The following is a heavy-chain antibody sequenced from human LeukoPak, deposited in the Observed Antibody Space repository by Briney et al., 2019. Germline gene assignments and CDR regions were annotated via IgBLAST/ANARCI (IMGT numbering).Heavy chain of an antibody. CDR3: AKEGAYPIVTYDS. D-gene: IGHD4-11*01. Sequence: PGGSLRLSCAAPGFTFSSYWMNWVRQAPGKGLEWVANIKQDGSEKYYVDSVKGRFTISRDNAKNSLYLQMNSLRAEDTAVYYCAKEGAYPIVTYDSWGQGTQVTVSS. CDR1: GFTFSSYW. V-gene: IGHV3-7*01. CDR2: IKQDGSEK. J-gene: IGHJ5*01.